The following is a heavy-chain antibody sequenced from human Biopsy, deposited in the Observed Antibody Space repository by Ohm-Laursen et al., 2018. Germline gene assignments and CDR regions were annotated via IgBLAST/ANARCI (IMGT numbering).Heavy chain of an antibody. CDR1: GGSFSGYY. J-gene: IGHJ4*02. V-gene: IGHV4-34*01. CDR2: INHSGST. D-gene: IGHD6-19*01. Sequence: SDTLSLTCAVYGGSFSGYYWSWIRQPPGKGLEWIGEINHSGSTNYNPSLKSRVTISVDTSKNQFSLKLSSVTAADTAVYYCARGRLRAVERFDYWGQGTLVTVSS. CDR3: ARGRLRAVERFDY.